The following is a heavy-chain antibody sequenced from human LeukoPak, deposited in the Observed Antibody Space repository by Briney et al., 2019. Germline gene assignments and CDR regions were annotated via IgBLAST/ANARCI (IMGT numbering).Heavy chain of an antibody. J-gene: IGHJ6*03. D-gene: IGHD3-9*01. Sequence: GASVKVSCKASGYTFTSYAMNWVRQAPGQGLEWMGWINTNTGNPTYAQGFTGRFVFSLDTSVSTAYLQISSLKAEDTAVYYCARATDYYDILTGYYEVYYYMDVWGKGTTVTVSS. CDR3: ARATDYYDILTGYYEVYYYMDV. V-gene: IGHV7-4-1*02. CDR1: GYTFTSYA. CDR2: INTNTGNP.